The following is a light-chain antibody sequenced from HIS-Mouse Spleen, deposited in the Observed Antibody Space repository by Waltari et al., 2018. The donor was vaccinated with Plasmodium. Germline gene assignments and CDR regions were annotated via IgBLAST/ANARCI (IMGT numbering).Light chain of an antibody. CDR1: QSVSSN. J-gene: IGKJ3*01. Sequence: EIVMMQFPATLSVSPGERATLSCRASQSVSSNLAWYQQKPSQAPRLLIYGASTRATGIPARFSGSGSGTEFTLTISSLQSEDFAVYYCQQYNNWSFTFGPGTKVDIK. V-gene: IGKV3-15*01. CDR2: GAS. CDR3: QQYNNWSFT.